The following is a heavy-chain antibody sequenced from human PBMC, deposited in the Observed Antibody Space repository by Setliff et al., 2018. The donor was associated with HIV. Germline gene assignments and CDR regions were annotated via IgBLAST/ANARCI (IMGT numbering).Heavy chain of an antibody. J-gene: IGHJ5*02. CDR2: IYTSGST. Sequence: PSETLSLTCTVSGGSISSGTYYWSWVRQPAGKGLEWIGRIYTSGSTNYNPSLKSRVTISVDTSKNQFSLKLSSVTAADTAAYYCARGYGGPNYNFWSGLGRDWFDPWGQGTLVTVSS. D-gene: IGHD3-3*01. CDR3: ARGYGGPNYNFWSGLGRDWFDP. CDR1: GGSISSGTYY. V-gene: IGHV4-61*02.